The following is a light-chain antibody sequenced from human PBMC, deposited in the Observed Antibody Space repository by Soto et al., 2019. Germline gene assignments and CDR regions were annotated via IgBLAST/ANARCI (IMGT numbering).Light chain of an antibody. CDR1: QSIGST. J-gene: IGKJ4*01. CDR2: DAS. Sequence: EIVMTQSPATLSVSPGERATLSCRASQSIGSTLAWYQQKPGQTPRLLIYDASTRATGIPARFSGIGSGTEFTLIISSLQSEDFAVYYCQHYNNWPPLTFGGGTKVEIK. CDR3: QHYNNWPPLT. V-gene: IGKV3-15*01.